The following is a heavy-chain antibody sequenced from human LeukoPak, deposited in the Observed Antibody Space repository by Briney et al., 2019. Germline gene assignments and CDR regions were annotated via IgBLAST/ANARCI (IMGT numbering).Heavy chain of an antibody. CDR2: IYADGSS. Sequence: SETLSLTCTVSGGSVGSDNSYWNWIRQPAGKGLEWIGRIYADGSSTYNPSLKSRVTILVDTSKNQFSLRLGSMTAANTAVYYCARGYYYRTWGLGTLVTVSS. CDR1: GGSVGSDNSY. D-gene: IGHD3-10*01. CDR3: ARGYYYRT. J-gene: IGHJ4*02. V-gene: IGHV4-61*02.